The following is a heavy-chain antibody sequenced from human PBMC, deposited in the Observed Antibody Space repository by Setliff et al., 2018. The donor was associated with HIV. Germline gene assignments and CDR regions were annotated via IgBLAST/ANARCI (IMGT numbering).Heavy chain of an antibody. D-gene: IGHD5-18*01. CDR1: GYTFISYG. Sequence: ASVKVSCKASGYTFISYGIIWVRQAPGQGLEWMGLINPSGGSTTYAQKFLGRVTLTRDTSTSTVYMELSSLRSEDTAVYYCARGPWIQLWSSELDAFDIWGQGTMVTVSS. CDR3: ARGPWIQLWSSELDAFDI. CDR2: INPSGGST. V-gene: IGHV1-46*01. J-gene: IGHJ3*02.